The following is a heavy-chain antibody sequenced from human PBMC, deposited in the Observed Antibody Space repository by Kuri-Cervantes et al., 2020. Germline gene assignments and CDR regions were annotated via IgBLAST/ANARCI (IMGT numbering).Heavy chain of an antibody. Sequence: GESLKISCAASGFTFSHFSMHWVRQPPGRGLEWVASIYFDGSNSYHAESVKDRFTISRDNSKNILYLQMNSLRVDDAAVYYCARERGTTMTKDDAIDIWGQGTMVTVSS. CDR1: GFTFSHFS. CDR2: IYFDGSNS. J-gene: IGHJ3*02. D-gene: IGHD4-11*01. V-gene: IGHV3-30-3*01. CDR3: ARERGTTMTKDDAIDI.